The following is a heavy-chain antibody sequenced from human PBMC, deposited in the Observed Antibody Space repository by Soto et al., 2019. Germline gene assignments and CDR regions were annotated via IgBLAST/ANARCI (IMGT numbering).Heavy chain of an antibody. CDR3: ARHSKGRLEPNELGFEP. V-gene: IGHV4-39*01. Sequence: NPSETLSLTCTVSGGSISSRSYYWGWLRQPPGKGLEWIGGIYYSGSTYYNPSLKSRVTISVDTSKNQSSLKLSFMTAADTAVYYCARHSKGRLEPNELGFEPWGQGTLVTVSS. CDR1: GGSISSRSYY. D-gene: IGHD3-16*01. J-gene: IGHJ5*02. CDR2: IYYSGST.